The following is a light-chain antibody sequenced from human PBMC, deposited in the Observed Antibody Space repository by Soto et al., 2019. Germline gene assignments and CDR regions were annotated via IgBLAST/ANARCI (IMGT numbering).Light chain of an antibody. J-gene: IGKJ4*01. CDR1: QSISRW. Sequence: DIQMTSSPSTVSASVVDRVNITCLASQSISRWLAWYQQKPGKAPEVVLYDVSTLAFGVPSRFSGSGSGTEFTLTIRNLQPGDFATYYCQKYNTYPLNCGGGTKGDIK. CDR3: QKYNTYPLN. CDR2: DVS. V-gene: IGKV1-5*01.